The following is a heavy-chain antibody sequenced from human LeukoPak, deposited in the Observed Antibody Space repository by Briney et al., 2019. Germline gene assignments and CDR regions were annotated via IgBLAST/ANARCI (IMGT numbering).Heavy chain of an antibody. D-gene: IGHD5-12*01. J-gene: IGHJ4*02. CDR3: ARLGVATSKAAIGDY. CDR2: ISAYNGNT. V-gene: IGHV1-18*01. Sequence: ASVKVSCKASGYTFTSYGISWVRQAPGQGLEWMGWISAYNGNTNYAQKLQGRVTMTTDTSTSTAYMELRSLRSDDTAVYYCARLGVATSKAAIGDYWGQGTLVTVSS. CDR1: GYTFTSYG.